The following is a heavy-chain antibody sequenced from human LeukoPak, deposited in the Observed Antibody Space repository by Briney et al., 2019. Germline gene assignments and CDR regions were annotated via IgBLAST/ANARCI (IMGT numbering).Heavy chain of an antibody. Sequence: ASVKVSCKASGYTFTGYYMHWVRRAPGQGLEWMGWINPNSGGTNYAQKFQGRVTMTRDTSISTAYMELSRLRSDDTAVYYCARDGGYSGYEYYFAYWGQGTLVTVSS. CDR3: ARDGGYSGYEYYFAY. D-gene: IGHD5-12*01. CDR2: INPNSGGT. J-gene: IGHJ4*02. CDR1: GYTFTGYY. V-gene: IGHV1-2*02.